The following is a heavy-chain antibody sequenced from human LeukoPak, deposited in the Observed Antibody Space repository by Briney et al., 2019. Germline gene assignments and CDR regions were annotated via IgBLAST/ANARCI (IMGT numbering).Heavy chain of an antibody. CDR1: GYSFTSYW. Sequence: GESLKISCKGSGYSFTSYWISWGRQMPGKGLEWMGRIDPSDSYTNYSPPFQGHVTISADKSISTAYPQWSSLKASDTAMYYCARHEPEHFSYGDYGLGYWGQGTLVTVSS. V-gene: IGHV5-10-1*01. D-gene: IGHD4-17*01. J-gene: IGHJ4*02. CDR3: ARHEPEHFSYGDYGLGY. CDR2: IDPSDSYT.